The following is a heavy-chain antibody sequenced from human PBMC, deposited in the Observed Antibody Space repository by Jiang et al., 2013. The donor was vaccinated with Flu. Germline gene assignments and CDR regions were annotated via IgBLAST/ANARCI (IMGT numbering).Heavy chain of an antibody. V-gene: IGHV4-34*01. J-gene: IGHJ4*02. CDR3: AGRRRWLQLEVDY. Sequence: ARLLKPSETLSLTCAVYGGSFSGYYWSWIRQPPGKGLEWIGEINHSGSTNYNPSLKSRVTISVDTSKNQFSLKLSSVTAADTAVYYCAGRRRWLQLEVDYWGQGTLVTVSS. CDR2: INHSGST. CDR1: GGSFSGYY. D-gene: IGHD5-24*01.